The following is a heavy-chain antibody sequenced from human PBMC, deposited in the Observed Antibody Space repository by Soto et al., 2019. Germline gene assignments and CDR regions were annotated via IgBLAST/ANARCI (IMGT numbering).Heavy chain of an antibody. CDR3: ARLEGLATISYYFDF. D-gene: IGHD5-12*01. V-gene: IGHV4-39*01. CDR2: IYYRGNA. CDR1: DDSINSDKYY. J-gene: IGHJ4*02. Sequence: NPSETLSLTCSVSDDSINSDKYYWGLIRQPPGKGLEWIGSIYYRGNAYYNPSLQTRVTISLDKSKSQFSLKLNSVTAADSAVYFCARLEGLATISYYFDFWGPGALVTV.